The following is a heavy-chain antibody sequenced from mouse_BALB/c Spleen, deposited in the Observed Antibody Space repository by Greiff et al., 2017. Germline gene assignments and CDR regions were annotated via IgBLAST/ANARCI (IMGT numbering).Heavy chain of an antibody. CDR2: IRLKSNNYAT. J-gene: IGHJ2*01. CDR3: TRVAAFDY. Sequence: EVKLVESGGGLVQPGGSMKLSCVASGFTFSNYWMNWVRQSPEKGLEWVAEIRLKSNNYATHYAESVKGRFTISRDDSKSSVYLQMNNLRAEDTGIYYCTRVAAFDYWGQGTTLTVSS. V-gene: IGHV6-6*02. D-gene: IGHD6-1*01. CDR1: GFTFSNYW.